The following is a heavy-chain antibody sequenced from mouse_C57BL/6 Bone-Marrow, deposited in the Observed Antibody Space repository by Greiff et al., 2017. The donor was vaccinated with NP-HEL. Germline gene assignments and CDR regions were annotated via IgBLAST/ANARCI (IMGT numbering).Heavy chain of an antibody. Sequence: EVMLVESGEGLVKPGGSLKLSCAASGFTFSSYAMSWVRQTPEKRLEWVAYISSGGDYIYYADNVKGGFTISKDNARNTLYLQMSSLKSEDTAMYYCTADEGFAYWGQGTLVTVSA. V-gene: IGHV5-9-1*02. CDR3: TADEGFAY. CDR1: GFTFSSYA. CDR2: ISSGGDYI. J-gene: IGHJ3*01.